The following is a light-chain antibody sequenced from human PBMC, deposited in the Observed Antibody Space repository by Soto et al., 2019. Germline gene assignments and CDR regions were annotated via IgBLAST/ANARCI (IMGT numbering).Light chain of an antibody. V-gene: IGKV3-11*01. CDR3: QQYGSLWT. CDR1: QSVSSN. CDR2: DAS. Sequence: EIVMTQSPVTLSVSPGERATLSCRASQSVSSNLAWYQQKPGQAPRLLIYDASNRATGIPARFSGSGSGTDFALTISSLEPEDFAVYYCQQYGSLWTFGQGTKVDI. J-gene: IGKJ1*01.